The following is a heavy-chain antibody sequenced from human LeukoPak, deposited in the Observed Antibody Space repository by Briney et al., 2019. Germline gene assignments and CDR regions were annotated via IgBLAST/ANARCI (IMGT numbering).Heavy chain of an antibody. CDR3: ARELRVSRRGFDY. J-gene: IGHJ4*02. D-gene: IGHD2-2*01. Sequence: PGRSLRLSCAASGFTISSYGMHWVRQAPGKGLEWVAVIWYDGSNKYYADSVKGRFTISRDNSENTLYLQMNSLRAEDTAVYYCARELRVSRRGFDYWGQGTLVTVSS. CDR1: GFTISSYG. V-gene: IGHV3-33*01. CDR2: IWYDGSNK.